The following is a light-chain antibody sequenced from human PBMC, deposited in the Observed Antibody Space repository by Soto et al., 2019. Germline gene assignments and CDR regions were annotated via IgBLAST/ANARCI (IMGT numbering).Light chain of an antibody. CDR3: QSYDSSLSGHVV. V-gene: IGLV1-40*01. J-gene: IGLJ2*01. CDR1: SSNIGAGYD. CDR2: GNS. Sequence: QSVLTQPPSVSGAPGQRVTISCTGSSSNIGAGYDVHWYQHLPGTAPKLLIYGNSNRPSGVPDRFSGSKSSTSASLAITGLQAEDEADYYCQSYDSSLSGHVVFGGGTKLTVL.